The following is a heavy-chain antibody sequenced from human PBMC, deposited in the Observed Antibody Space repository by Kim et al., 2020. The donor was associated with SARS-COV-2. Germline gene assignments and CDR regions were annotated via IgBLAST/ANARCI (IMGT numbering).Heavy chain of an antibody. D-gene: IGHD3-22*01. Sequence: SETLSLTCTVSGGSISSGGYYWSWIRQHPGKGLEWIGYIYYSGSTYNPSLKSRVTISVDTSKNQFSLKLSSVTAADTAVYYCARSVTTLRWFDPWGQGTLVTVSS. V-gene: IGHV4-31*03. CDR3: ARSVTTLRWFDP. CDR2: IYYSGST. J-gene: IGHJ5*02. CDR1: GGSISSGGYY.